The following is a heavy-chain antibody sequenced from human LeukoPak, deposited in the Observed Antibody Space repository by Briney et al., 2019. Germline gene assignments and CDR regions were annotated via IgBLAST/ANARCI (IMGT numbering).Heavy chain of an antibody. D-gene: IGHD3-10*01. CDR3: ARGYGSGAYYYYGMDV. CDR1: GGSISSSNW. V-gene: IGHV4-4*02. Sequence: SETLSLTCAVSGGSISSSNWWSWVRQPPGKGLEWIGEIYHSGSTNYNPSLKSRVTISVDKSKNQCSLKLSSVTAADTAVYYCARGYGSGAYYYYGMDVWGKGTTVTVSS. J-gene: IGHJ6*04. CDR2: IYHSGST.